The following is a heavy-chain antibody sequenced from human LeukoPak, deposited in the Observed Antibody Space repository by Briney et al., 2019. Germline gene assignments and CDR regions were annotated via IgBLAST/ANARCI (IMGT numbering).Heavy chain of an antibody. CDR1: GGSISSSIYY. CDR3: ARQGPGLSGY. V-gene: IGHV4-39*01. Sequence: SETLSLTCTVSGGSISSSIYYWGWIRQPPEKGLEWIGSISYSGSTYYNPSLKSRVTISVDTSKNQFSLKLSSVTAADTAVYYCARQGPGLSGYWGQGTLVTVSS. J-gene: IGHJ4*02. CDR2: ISYSGST. D-gene: IGHD3-10*01.